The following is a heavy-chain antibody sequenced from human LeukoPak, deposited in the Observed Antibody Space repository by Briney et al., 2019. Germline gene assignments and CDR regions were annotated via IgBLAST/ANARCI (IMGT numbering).Heavy chain of an antibody. Sequence: SETLSLTCAVYGGSFSGYYWSWIRQPPGKGLEWFGEINYSGSTNYNPSLKSRVTISVDTSKNQFSLKLSSVTAADTAVYYCASGRYSSSWYNSYYYYGMDVWGQGTTVTVSS. CDR1: GGSFSGYY. V-gene: IGHV4-34*01. CDR3: ASGRYSSSWYNSYYYYGMDV. CDR2: INYSGST. J-gene: IGHJ6*02. D-gene: IGHD6-13*01.